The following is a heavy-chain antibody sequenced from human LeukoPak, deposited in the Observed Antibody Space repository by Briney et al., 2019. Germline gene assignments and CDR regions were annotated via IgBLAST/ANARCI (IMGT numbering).Heavy chain of an antibody. V-gene: IGHV4-61*01. CDR2: IYYSGST. D-gene: IGHD3-10*01. J-gene: IGHJ4*02. CDR1: GGSISSSSYY. Sequence: ASETLSLTCTVSGGSISSSSYYWGWIRQPPGKGLEWIGYIYYSGSTNYNPSLKSRVTISVDTSKNQFSLKLSSVTAADTAVYYCARETAYGSGSSFDYWGQGALVTVSS. CDR3: ARETAYGSGSSFDY.